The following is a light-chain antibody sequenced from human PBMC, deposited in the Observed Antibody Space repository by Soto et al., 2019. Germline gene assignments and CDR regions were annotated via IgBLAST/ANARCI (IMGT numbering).Light chain of an antibody. Sequence: EIVMTQSPATLSVSPGERATLSCRASQTVSVSLAGYQQKPGQAPRLIIYGASTRATGVPSRFSGSESGTEFTLTISSLQSEDFAVYYCQQYKDWSPFTFGPGTRVDIK. CDR2: GAS. CDR1: QTVSVS. CDR3: QQYKDWSPFT. J-gene: IGKJ3*01. V-gene: IGKV3-15*01.